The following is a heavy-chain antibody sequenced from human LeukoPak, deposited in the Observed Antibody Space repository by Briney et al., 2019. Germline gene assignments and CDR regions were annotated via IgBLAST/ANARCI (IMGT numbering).Heavy chain of an antibody. V-gene: IGHV3-30-3*01. J-gene: IGHJ4*02. Sequence: PGGSLGLSCAASGFTFSSYAMHWVRQAPGKGLEWVAVISYDGSNKYYADSVKGRFTISRDNSKNTLYLQMNSLRAEDTAVYYCARDAHYTGLQYYLDYWGQGTLVTVSS. D-gene: IGHD4-11*01. CDR2: ISYDGSNK. CDR1: GFTFSSYA. CDR3: ARDAHYTGLQYYLDY.